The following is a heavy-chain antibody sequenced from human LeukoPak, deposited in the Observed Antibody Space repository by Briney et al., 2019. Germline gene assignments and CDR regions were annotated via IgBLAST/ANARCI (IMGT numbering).Heavy chain of an antibody. J-gene: IGHJ4*02. CDR3: ARDDVGALDY. D-gene: IGHD3-16*01. Sequence: PGGSLRLSCAASGFTFSSYAMSWVRQAPGKGLEWVSAISGSGGSTYYADSVKGRFTISRDNVRNSLYLQMNSLRAEDSAVYYCARDDVGALDYWGQGTLVTVSS. CDR2: ISGSGGST. V-gene: IGHV3-23*01. CDR1: GFTFSSYA.